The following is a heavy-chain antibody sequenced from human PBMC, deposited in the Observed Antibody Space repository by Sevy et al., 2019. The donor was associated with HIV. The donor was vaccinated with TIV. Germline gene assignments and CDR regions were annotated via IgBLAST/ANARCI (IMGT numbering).Heavy chain of an antibody. CDR1: GFSVSSYY. V-gene: IGHV3-72*01. CDR2: STNKLGGYIT. Sequence: GGSLRLSCVASGFSVSSYYIDWVRQAPGKGLEFVNRSTNKLGGYITDDAASGDGRFTVLRDDSRNSLYLQTNSLKTEETAVYYCVKDAWYSIEFWGPGTTVTVSS. CDR3: VKDAWYSIEF. J-gene: IGHJ4*02. D-gene: IGHD2-21*02.